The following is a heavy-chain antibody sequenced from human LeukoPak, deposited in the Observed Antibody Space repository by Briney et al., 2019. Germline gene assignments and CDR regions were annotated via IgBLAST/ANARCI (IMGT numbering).Heavy chain of an antibody. V-gene: IGHV4-38-2*02. J-gene: IGHJ4*02. Sequence: SETLSLTCSVSGYSINNGYNWGWVRQPPGKGLECIGSISHIGSTYYNPSLESRVTISLDTSKNQFSLKLSSVTAADTAVYYCARGGSGFDYWGQGTLVTVSS. CDR3: ARGGSGFDY. CDR1: GYSINNGYN. D-gene: IGHD6-19*01. CDR2: ISHIGST.